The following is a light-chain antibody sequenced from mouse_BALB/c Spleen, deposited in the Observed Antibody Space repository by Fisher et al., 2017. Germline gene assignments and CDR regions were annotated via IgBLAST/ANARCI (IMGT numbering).Light chain of an antibody. V-gene: IGKV4-68*01. Sequence: IVLTQSTALMSASPGEKVTMTCSASSSVSYMYWYQQKPGSSPRLWIYLTSNLASGVPARFSGSGSGTSYSLTISSMEGEDAATYYCQQWSSNPLTFGAGTKLELK. CDR2: LTS. CDR3: QQWSSNPLT. J-gene: IGKJ5*01. CDR1: SSVSY.